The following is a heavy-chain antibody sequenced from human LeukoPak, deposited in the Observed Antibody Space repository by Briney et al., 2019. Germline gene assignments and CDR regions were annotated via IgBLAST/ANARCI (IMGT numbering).Heavy chain of an antibody. CDR3: ARPRGGYYDSSGLDAFDI. D-gene: IGHD3-22*01. J-gene: IGHJ3*02. CDR2: IYSGGST. CDR1: GFTVSSNY. Sequence: GGSLRLSCAASGFTVSSNYMSWVRQAPGKGLEWVSVIYSGGSTYYADSVKGRFTISRDNSKNTLYLQMNSLRAEDTAVYYCARPRGGYYDSSGLDAFDIWRQGTMVTVSS. V-gene: IGHV3-66*02.